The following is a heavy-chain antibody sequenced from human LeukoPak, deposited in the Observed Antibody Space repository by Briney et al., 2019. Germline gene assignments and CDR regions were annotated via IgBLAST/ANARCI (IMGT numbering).Heavy chain of an antibody. Sequence: AASVKVSCKASGYSFTNCHMHWVRQAPGQGLEWMGIINPNGGTTSYAQKFQGRVTMTRDTSTSTVYMELSSLRSEDTAVYFCARVSPVAATTYYLDYWGQGTLVTVSS. CDR1: GYSFTNCH. J-gene: IGHJ4*02. CDR2: INPNGGTT. CDR3: ARVSPVAATTYYLDY. D-gene: IGHD6-19*01. V-gene: IGHV1-46*01.